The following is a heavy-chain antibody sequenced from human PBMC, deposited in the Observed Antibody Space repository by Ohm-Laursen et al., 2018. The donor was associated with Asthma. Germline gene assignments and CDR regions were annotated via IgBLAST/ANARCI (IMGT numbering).Heavy chain of an antibody. V-gene: IGHV3-21*04. D-gene: IGHD2-15*01. CDR1: GYTFSRYS. J-gene: IGHJ4*02. CDR2: ISTASSFI. Sequence: SLRLSCSASGYTFSRYSIHWVRQIPGKGLEWVASISTASSFIYYADSVRGRFTTSRDNARNSLYLQMNSLRAEDTAVYYCAKDSSEVVAADEYWGQGTLVTVSS. CDR3: AKDSSEVVAADEY.